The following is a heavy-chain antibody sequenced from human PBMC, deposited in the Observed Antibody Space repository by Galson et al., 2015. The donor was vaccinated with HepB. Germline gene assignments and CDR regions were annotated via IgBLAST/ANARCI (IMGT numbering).Heavy chain of an antibody. J-gene: IGHJ4*02. D-gene: IGHD2-2*01. V-gene: IGHV3-21*01. CDR2: ISSSSSYI. Sequence: LRLSCAASGFTFSSYSMNWVRQAPGKGLEWVSSISSSSSYIYYADSVKGRFTISRDNAKNSLYLQMNSLRAEDTAVYYCARDHYCSSTSCPSDYWGQGTLVTVSS. CDR1: GFTFSSYS. CDR3: ARDHYCSSTSCPSDY.